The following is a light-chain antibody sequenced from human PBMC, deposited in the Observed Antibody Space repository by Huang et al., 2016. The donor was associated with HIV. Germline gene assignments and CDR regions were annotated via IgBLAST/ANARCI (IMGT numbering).Light chain of an antibody. Sequence: DIQMTQSPSSLSASVGDRVTITCRASQSISSYLNGYQQKPGQAPKLLIYASSSMQSGVPSRFSGSGSGTDFTLTISSLEPEDFAVYYCQQRSNWHSITFGRGTRLEIK. CDR3: QQRSNWHSIT. V-gene: IGKV1-39*01. CDR1: QSISSY. J-gene: IGKJ5*01. CDR2: ASS.